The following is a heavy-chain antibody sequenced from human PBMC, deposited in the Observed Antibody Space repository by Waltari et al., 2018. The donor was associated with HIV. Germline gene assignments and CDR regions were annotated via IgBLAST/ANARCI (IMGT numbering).Heavy chain of an antibody. J-gene: IGHJ3*02. D-gene: IGHD3-10*01. CDR1: GGSFSGHY. CDR2: INQSGST. V-gene: IGHV4-34*01. Sequence: QVQLQQWGAGLLKPSETLSLTCAVFGGSFSGHYWSWIRQPPGKGLEWNGEINQSGSTNYNPSLKSRVTRSVDTSKNQFSLKLSSVTAADTAVYDCATGLSGSGSYYNEAFDIWGQGTMVTVSS. CDR3: ATGLSGSGSYYNEAFDI.